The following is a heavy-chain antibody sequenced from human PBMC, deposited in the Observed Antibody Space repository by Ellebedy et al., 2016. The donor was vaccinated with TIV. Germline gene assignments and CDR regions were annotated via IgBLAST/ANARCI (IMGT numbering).Heavy chain of an antibody. V-gene: IGHV4-34*01. D-gene: IGHD2-21*02. CDR2: INHRGRT. CDR1: GGSFSDYY. Sequence: SETLSLXXAVYGGSFSDYYWNWVRQPPGKGPEWIGEINHRGRTNYNPSLKSRVTISVDKSKNQFSLKLSSVTAADTAVYYCARDDVVVVTAIRDYYYYYGMDVWGQGTTVTVSS. CDR3: ARDDVVVVTAIRDYYYYYGMDV. J-gene: IGHJ6*02.